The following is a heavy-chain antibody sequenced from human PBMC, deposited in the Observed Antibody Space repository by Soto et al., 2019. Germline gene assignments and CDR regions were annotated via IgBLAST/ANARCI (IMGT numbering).Heavy chain of an antibody. V-gene: IGHV4-34*01. CDR1: GGSVNGYY. J-gene: IGHJ5*02. CDR3: ATRITVFGLLIPPFDP. D-gene: IGHD3-3*01. CDR2: INHTVGT. Sequence: PSETLSLTCAVYGGSVNGYYWNWIRQPPGKGLEWIGEINHTVGTHYNPSLKSRVTMSVDTSKNQFSLRLSSVTAADTAIYYCATRITVFGLLIPPFDPWGQGTQVTVSS.